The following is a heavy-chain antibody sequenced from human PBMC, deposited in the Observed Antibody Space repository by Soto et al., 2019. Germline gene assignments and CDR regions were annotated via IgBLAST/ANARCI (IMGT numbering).Heavy chain of an antibody. CDR1: GYTFTSYA. J-gene: IGHJ5*02. Sequence: GASVKVSCKASGYTFTSYAMHWVRQAPGQRLEWMGWINAGNGNTKYSQKFQGRVTITRDTSASTAYMELSSLRSEDTAVYYCARGAIVVVVAAENWFDPWGQGTLVTVSS. CDR3: ARGAIVVVVAAENWFDP. CDR2: INAGNGNT. D-gene: IGHD2-15*01. V-gene: IGHV1-3*01.